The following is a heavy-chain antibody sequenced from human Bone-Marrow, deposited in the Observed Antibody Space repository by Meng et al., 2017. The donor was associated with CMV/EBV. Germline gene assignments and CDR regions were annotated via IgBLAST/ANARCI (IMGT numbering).Heavy chain of an antibody. CDR2: INPNSGGT. D-gene: IGHD6-6*01. V-gene: IGHV1-2*02. Sequence: ASVNVSCQASGYTFTCYYMHWVRQAPGQGLEWMGWINPNSGGTNYAQKFQGRVTMTRDTSISTAYMELSRLRSDDTAVYYCAREEGVSSSSSDHFDYWGQGTLVTVSS. CDR1: GYTFTCYY. CDR3: AREEGVSSSSSDHFDY. J-gene: IGHJ4*02.